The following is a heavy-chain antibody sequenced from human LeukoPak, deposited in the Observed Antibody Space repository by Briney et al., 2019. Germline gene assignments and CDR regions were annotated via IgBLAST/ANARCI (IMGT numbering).Heavy chain of an antibody. V-gene: IGHV3-53*01. Sequence: GGSLRLSCAASGFTVSDNNMIWVRQAPGKGLEWVSTLHRDGSVRYADSVNGRFTISRDNSKNTLYLQMNSLRAEDTAEYYCAKQVEATASRHFDYWGQGTLVTVSS. CDR1: GFTVSDNN. CDR3: AKQVEATASRHFDY. J-gene: IGHJ4*02. CDR2: LHRDGSV. D-gene: IGHD1-26*01.